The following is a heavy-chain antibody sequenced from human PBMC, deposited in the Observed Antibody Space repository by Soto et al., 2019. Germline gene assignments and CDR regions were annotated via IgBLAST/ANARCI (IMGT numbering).Heavy chain of an antibody. D-gene: IGHD6-25*01. CDR3: ARYCSGWLDAFDI. CDR2: IYYSGST. Sequence: QVQLQESGPGLVKPSETLSLTCTVSGGSISSYYWSWIRQPPGKGLEWIGYIYYSGSTNYNPSIKSRVTISVDTSKNQFSLKLSAVTAADTAVDYCARYCSGWLDAFDIWGQGTMVTVSS. J-gene: IGHJ3*02. CDR1: GGSISSYY. V-gene: IGHV4-59*08.